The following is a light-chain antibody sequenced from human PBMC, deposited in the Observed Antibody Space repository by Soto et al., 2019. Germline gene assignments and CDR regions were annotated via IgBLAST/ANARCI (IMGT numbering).Light chain of an antibody. CDR2: DAS. CDR3: HQYSNWPPWT. V-gene: IGKV3-11*01. J-gene: IGKJ1*01. CDR1: QNVSSY. Sequence: EIVLTQSPATLSLSPGERATLSCRASQNVSSYLAWYQQKPGQAPRLLIYDASNRATGIPARFSGSGSGTDFTLTISSLQSEDSAVYYCHQYSNWPPWTFGPGTKVDIK.